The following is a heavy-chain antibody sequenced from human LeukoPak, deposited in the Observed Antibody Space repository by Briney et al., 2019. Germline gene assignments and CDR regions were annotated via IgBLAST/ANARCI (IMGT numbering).Heavy chain of an antibody. J-gene: IGHJ6*03. V-gene: IGHV4-39*07. CDR3: ARGVVVVAGYYYYYMDV. Sequence: SETLSLSCTVSGGSISSSCYYWGWLRQPPGKGLEWIGSMYYSGSTYYNPSLKSRVTIAVDQYKNRFSLKLSSVTAADTAVYYCARGVVVVAGYYYYYMDVWRKGTTVSVSS. D-gene: IGHD2-15*01. CDR1: GGSISSSCYY. CDR2: MYYSGST.